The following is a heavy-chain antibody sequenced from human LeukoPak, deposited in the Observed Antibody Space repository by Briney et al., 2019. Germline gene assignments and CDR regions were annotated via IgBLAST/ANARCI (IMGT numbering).Heavy chain of an antibody. D-gene: IGHD1-26*01. J-gene: IGHJ4*02. CDR3: VKDRSGSYTFDY. CDR1: GFTFSTYA. CDR2: ITTNGGTT. V-gene: IGHV3-64D*09. Sequence: PGGSLRLSCSASGFTFSTYAMHWVRQAPGKGLEFVSAITTNGGTTYYADSVKGRFTISRDNSRNTLYLQMSSLRAEDTALYYCVKDRSGSYTFDYWGQGTLVTVSS.